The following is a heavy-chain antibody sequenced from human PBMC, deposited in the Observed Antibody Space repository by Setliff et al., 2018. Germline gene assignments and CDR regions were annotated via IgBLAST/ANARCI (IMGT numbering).Heavy chain of an antibody. J-gene: IGHJ6*02. V-gene: IGHV3-66*01. CDR3: EGCGYGQDYAMDV. CDR2: IYTGGST. D-gene: IGHD5-12*01. CDR1: GGPFSCYY. Sequence: ETLSLTCAVYGGPFSCYYWSWIRQPPGKGLEWVSVIYTGGSTYYADSVKGRFTISRDDSNNTLYLQMKSLRAENTAVYYCEGCGYGQDYAMDVWGQGTTVTVSS.